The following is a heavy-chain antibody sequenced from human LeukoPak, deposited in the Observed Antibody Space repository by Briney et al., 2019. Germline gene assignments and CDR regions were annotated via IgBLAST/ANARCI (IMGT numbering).Heavy chain of an antibody. CDR1: GYTFTSYY. CDR2: INPSGGST. Sequence: ASVKVSCKASGYTFTSYYMHWVRQAPGQGLEWMGIINPSGGSTSYAQKFQGRVTMTRDTSTSTAYMELSGLRSEDTAVYYCGLAAAVNWGQGTLVTVSS. J-gene: IGHJ4*02. CDR3: GLAAAVN. D-gene: IGHD6-13*01. V-gene: IGHV1-46*01.